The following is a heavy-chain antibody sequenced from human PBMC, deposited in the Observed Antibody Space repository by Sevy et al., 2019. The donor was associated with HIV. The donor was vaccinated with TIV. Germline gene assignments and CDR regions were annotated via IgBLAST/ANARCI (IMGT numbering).Heavy chain of an antibody. CDR3: ARDRDTIVKNKYYYGMDV. D-gene: IGHD3-22*01. Sequence: GGSLRLSCAASGFTFSNYNMTWVRQAPGKGLEWVSIISSSSGSIYYADSLKGRFTISRDNAKNSLYLQMNSLRAEDTAVYYCARDRDTIVKNKYYYGMDVWGQGTTVTVSS. CDR1: GFTFSNYN. CDR2: ISSSSGSI. J-gene: IGHJ6*02. V-gene: IGHV3-21*01.